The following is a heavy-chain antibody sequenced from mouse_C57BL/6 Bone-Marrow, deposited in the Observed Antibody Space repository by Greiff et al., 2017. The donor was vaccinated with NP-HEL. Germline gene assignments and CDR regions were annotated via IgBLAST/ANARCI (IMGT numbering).Heavy chain of an antibody. D-gene: IGHD3-2*02. CDR2: ISSGGSYT. Sequence: EVMLVESGGDLVKPGGSLKLSCAASGFTFTSYGMSWVRQTPDKRLEWVATISSGGSYTYYPDSVKGRFTISRDNAKNTLYLQMSSLKSEDTAMYYWARRGSQALDYWGQGTTLTVSS. CDR3: ARRGSQALDY. J-gene: IGHJ2*01. CDR1: GFTFTSYG. V-gene: IGHV5-6*02.